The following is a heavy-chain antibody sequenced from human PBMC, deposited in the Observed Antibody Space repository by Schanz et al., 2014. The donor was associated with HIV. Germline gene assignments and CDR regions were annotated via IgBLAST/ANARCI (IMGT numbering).Heavy chain of an antibody. V-gene: IGHV3-30*18. CDR3: AKVEDFYGSGSSEV. CDR1: GFTFRSYG. D-gene: IGHD3-10*01. Sequence: QGLLVESGGGVVQPGRSLRLSCVASGFTFRSYGMHWVRQAPGKGLGRLPITSYDESKKTYADSVKGRFTISRDNSKNTLYLQMNSLRVEDTALYYCAKVEDFYGSGSSEVWGQGTLVTVSS. CDR2: TSYDESKK. J-gene: IGHJ4*02.